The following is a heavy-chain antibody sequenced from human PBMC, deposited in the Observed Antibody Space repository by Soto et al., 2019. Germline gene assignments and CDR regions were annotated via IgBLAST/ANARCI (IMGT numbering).Heavy chain of an antibody. D-gene: IGHD3-16*01. V-gene: IGHV1-18*01. CDR2: ISAYNGNT. CDR3: ARGGTPIDY. CDR1: GYTFTNFG. J-gene: IGHJ4*02. Sequence: QVQLVQSGAEVKKPGASVKVSCKASGYTFTNFGISWVRQAPGQGLEWMGWISAYNGNTNYAQNFQGRVTMTTDTSTRTAYMEVRSLRSDDTAVYYWARGGTPIDYWGQGTLVTVSS.